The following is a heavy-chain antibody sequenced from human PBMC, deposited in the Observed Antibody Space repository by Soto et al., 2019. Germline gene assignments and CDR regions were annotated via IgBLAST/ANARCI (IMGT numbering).Heavy chain of an antibody. CDR2: IYYSGST. J-gene: IGHJ4*02. D-gene: IGHD3-9*01. CDR1: GGSISSGDYY. V-gene: IGHV4-30-4*01. CDR3: AREYYDILTGYYMLDY. Sequence: SETLSLTCTVSGGSISSGDYYWSWIRQPPGKGLEWIGYIYYSGSTYYNPSLKSRVTISVDTSKNQISLKLSSVTAADTALYYCAREYYDILTGYYMLDYWGQGTLVTVSS.